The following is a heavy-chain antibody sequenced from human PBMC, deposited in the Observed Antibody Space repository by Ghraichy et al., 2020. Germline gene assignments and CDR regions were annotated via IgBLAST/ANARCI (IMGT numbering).Heavy chain of an antibody. V-gene: IGHV4-61*01. D-gene: IGHD1-26*01. CDR1: GGSVSSGSYY. CDR2: IYYSGST. J-gene: IGHJ6*02. Sequence: SQTLSLTCTVSGGSVSSGSYYWSWIRQPPGKGLEWIGYIYYSGSTNYNPSLKSRVTISVDTSKNQFSLKLSSVTAADTAVYYCAREGIVAFMDVWGQGTTVTVSS. CDR3: AREGIVAFMDV.